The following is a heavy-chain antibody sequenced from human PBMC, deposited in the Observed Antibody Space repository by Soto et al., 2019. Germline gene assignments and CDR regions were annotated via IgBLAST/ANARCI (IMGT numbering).Heavy chain of an antibody. CDR1: GGTFSSYA. CDR3: ARRGGDHYYYYGMDV. V-gene: IGHV1-69*06. CDR2: IIPIFGTA. D-gene: IGHD2-21*01. J-gene: IGHJ6*02. Sequence: SLKLSCKASGGTFSSYAISWVRQAPGQGLEWMGGIIPIFGTANYAQKFQGRVTITADKSTSTAYMELSSLRSEDTAVYYCARRGGDHYYYYGMDVWGQGTTVTVSS.